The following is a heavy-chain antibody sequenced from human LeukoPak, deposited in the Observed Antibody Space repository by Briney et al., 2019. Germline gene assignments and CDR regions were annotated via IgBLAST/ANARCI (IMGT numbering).Heavy chain of an antibody. V-gene: IGHV1-69*13. D-gene: IGHD2-15*01. CDR2: IIPIFGTA. CDR1: GGTFSSYA. Sequence: SVKVSCKASGGTFSSYAISWVRQAPGQGLEWMGGIIPIFGTANYAQKFQGRVTITADESTSTAYMELSSLRSEDTAVYYCAFSGGSFFGVFDTRGKGKMVTVSS. CDR3: AFSGGSFFGVFDT. J-gene: IGHJ3*02.